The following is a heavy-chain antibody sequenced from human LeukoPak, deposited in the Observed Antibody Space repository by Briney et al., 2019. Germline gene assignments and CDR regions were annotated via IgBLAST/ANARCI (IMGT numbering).Heavy chain of an antibody. CDR2: IYTSGST. J-gene: IGHJ4*02. D-gene: IGHD6-13*01. CDR1: GGSISSYY. CDR3: AREDGEQQLVRPYYFDY. Sequence: SETLSLTCTVSGGSISSYYWSWIRQPAGKGLEWIGRIYTSGSTNYNPSLKSRVTMSVDTSKNQFSLKLSSVTAADTAVYYCAREDGEQQLVRPYYFDYWGQGTLVTVSS. V-gene: IGHV4-4*07.